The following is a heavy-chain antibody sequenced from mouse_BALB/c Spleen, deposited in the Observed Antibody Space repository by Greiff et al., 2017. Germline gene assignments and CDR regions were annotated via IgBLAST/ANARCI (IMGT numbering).Heavy chain of an antibody. D-gene: IGHD2-14*01. CDR3: AKSGYSRYDGFDV. V-gene: IGHV1-82*01. J-gene: IGHJ1*01. CDR2: IYPGDGDT. Sequence: QVQLQQSGPELVKPGASVKISCKASGYAFSSSWMNWVKQRPGQGLEWIGRIYPGDGDTNYNGKFKGKATLTADKSSSTAYMQLSSLTSVDSAVYLCAKSGYSRYDGFDVWGAGTTVTVSS. CDR1: GYAFSSSW.